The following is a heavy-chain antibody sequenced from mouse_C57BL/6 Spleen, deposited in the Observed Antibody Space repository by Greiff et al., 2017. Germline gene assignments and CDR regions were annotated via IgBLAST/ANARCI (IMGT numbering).Heavy chain of an antibody. CDR2: IDPSDSDT. CDR1: GYTFTSYW. Sequence: QVQLQQPGAELVKPGASVKLSCKASGYTFTSYWMQWVKQRPGQGLEWIGEIDPSDSDTNYNQKFKGKATLTIDTASSTAYMLLRSLTAEDYAVYYCARGVGRDAMDYWGQGTSVTVSS. D-gene: IGHD1-1*02. CDR3: ARGVGRDAMDY. J-gene: IGHJ4*01. V-gene: IGHV1-50*01.